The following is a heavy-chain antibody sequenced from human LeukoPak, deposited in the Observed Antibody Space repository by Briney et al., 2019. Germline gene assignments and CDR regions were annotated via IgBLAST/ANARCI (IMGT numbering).Heavy chain of an antibody. D-gene: IGHD5-18*01. V-gene: IGHV3-30*18. J-gene: IGHJ4*02. CDR2: ISYDGSNK. CDR1: GFTFSSYG. Sequence: GGSLRLSCAASGFTFSSYGMHWVRQAPGKGLEWVAVISYDGSNKYYADSVKGRFTISRDNSKNTLYLQMNSLRAEDTAVYYCAKSFSLLEQLWFDYWGQGTLVTVSS. CDR3: AKSFSLLEQLWFDY.